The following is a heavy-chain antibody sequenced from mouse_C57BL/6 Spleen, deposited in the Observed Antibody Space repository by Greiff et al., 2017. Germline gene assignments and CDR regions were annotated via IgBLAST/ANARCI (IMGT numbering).Heavy chain of an antibody. CDR2: IDPETGGT. V-gene: IGHV1-15*01. CDR3: YYYGSSSYAMDY. CDR1: GYTFTDYE. J-gene: IGHJ4*01. Sequence: QVQLQQSGAELVRPGASVTLSCKASGYTFTDYEMHWVKQTPVHGLEWIGAIDPETGGTAYNQKFKGKAILTADKSSSTAYMELRSLTSEDSAVYYCYYYGSSSYAMDYWGQGTSVTVAS. D-gene: IGHD1-1*01.